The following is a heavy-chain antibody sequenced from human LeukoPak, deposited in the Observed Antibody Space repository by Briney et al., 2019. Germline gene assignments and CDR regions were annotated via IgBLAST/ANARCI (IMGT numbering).Heavy chain of an antibody. D-gene: IGHD3-3*01. CDR3: ARGLNFWSGYYQESQTDY. V-gene: IGHV4-34*01. J-gene: IGHJ4*02. Sequence: SETLSLTCAVYGGSFSGYYWSWIRQPPGKGLEWIGETNHSGSTNYNPSLKSRVTISVDTSKNQFSLKLSSVTAADTAVYYCARGLNFWSGYYQESQTDYWGQGTLVTVSS. CDR1: GGSFSGYY. CDR2: TNHSGST.